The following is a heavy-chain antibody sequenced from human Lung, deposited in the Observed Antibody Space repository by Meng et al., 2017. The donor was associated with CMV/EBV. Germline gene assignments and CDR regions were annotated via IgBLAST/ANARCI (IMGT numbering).Heavy chain of an antibody. V-gene: IGHV3-30-3*01. CDR1: GFTFSSYA. Sequence: GESXKISCAASGFTFSSYAMHWVRQAPGKGLEWVAVISYDGSNKYYADSVKGRFTISRDNSKNTLYLQMNSLRAEDTAVYYCARSLAGYSSSWYRYWGQGTLVTVSS. CDR3: ARSLAGYSSSWYRY. J-gene: IGHJ4*02. CDR2: ISYDGSNK. D-gene: IGHD6-13*01.